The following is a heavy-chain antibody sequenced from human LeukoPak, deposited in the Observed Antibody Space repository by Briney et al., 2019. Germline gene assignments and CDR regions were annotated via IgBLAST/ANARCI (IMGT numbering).Heavy chain of an antibody. CDR1: GFTFSSYG. V-gene: IGHV3-30*03. Sequence: SGRSLRLSCAASGFTFSSYGMHWVRQAPGKGLEWVAVISYDGSNKYYADSVKGRFTISRDNSKNTVYLQMNSLRAEDTAIYYCARDAGYYGSSGFDYWGQGSLVTVSS. D-gene: IGHD3-10*01. CDR2: ISYDGSNK. J-gene: IGHJ4*01. CDR3: ARDAGYYGSSGFDY.